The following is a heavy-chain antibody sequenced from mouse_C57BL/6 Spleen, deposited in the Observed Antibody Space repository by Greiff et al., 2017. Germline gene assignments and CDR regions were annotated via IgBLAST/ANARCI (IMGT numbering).Heavy chain of an antibody. CDR3: ARKEYDYYAMDY. V-gene: IGHV2-2*01. Sequence: QVQLQQSGPGLVQPSQSLSITCTVSGFSLTSYGVHWVRQSPGKGLEWLGVIWSGGSTDYNDDFISKLSIINDNSKSQVFFKMNSLQADETAIYYCARKEYDYYAMDYWGQGTSVTVSS. J-gene: IGHJ4*01. D-gene: IGHD5-2*01. CDR2: IWSGGST. CDR1: GFSLTSYG.